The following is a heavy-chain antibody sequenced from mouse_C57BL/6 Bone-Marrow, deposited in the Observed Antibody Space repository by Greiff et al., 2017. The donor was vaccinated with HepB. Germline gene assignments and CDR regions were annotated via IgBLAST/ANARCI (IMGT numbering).Heavy chain of an antibody. J-gene: IGHJ2*01. Sequence: DVHLVESGGGLVQPGGSLKLSCAASGFTFSDYYMYWVRQTPEKRLEWVAYISNGGGSTYYPDTVKGRFTISRDNAKNTLYLQMSRLKSEDTAMYYCARRANWYYFDYWGQGTTLTVSS. CDR3: ARRANWYYFDY. D-gene: IGHD4-1*01. CDR2: ISNGGGST. V-gene: IGHV5-12*01. CDR1: GFTFSDYY.